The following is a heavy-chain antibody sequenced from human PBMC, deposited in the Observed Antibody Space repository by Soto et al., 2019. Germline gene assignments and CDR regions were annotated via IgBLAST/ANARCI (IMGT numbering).Heavy chain of an antibody. D-gene: IGHD6-19*01. J-gene: IGHJ5*02. CDR1: GFTFSSYA. CDR2: ISISGETT. V-gene: IGHV3-23*01. Sequence: GGSLRLSCAASGFTFSSYAMSWVRQAPGKGLEWVSVISISGETTYYADSVKGRFTVSRDNSKNTLFLQMNSLRAEDTAIYYCAKGYSSGWSNFFDPWGQGTLVTV. CDR3: AKGYSSGWSNFFDP.